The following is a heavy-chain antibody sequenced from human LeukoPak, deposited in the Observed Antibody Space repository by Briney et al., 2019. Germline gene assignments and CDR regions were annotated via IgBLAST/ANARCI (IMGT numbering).Heavy chain of an antibody. J-gene: IGHJ6*02. D-gene: IGHD3-9*01. V-gene: IGHV4-59*08. CDR3: ARITILSGDYYYYGMDV. CDR2: IYYSGST. Sequence: SETLSLTCAVYGGSFSGYYWSWIRQPPGKGLEWIGYIYYSGSTNYNPSLKSRVTISVDTSKNQFSLKLSSVTAADTAVYYCARITILSGDYYYYGMDVWGQGTTVTVSS. CDR1: GGSFSGYY.